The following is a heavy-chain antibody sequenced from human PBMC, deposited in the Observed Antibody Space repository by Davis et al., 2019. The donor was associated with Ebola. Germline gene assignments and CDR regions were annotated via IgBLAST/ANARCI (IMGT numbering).Heavy chain of an antibody. CDR1: GYIFSIYT. V-gene: IGHV1-3*01. J-gene: IGHJ4*02. D-gene: IGHD5-18*01. Sequence: AASVKVSCKTSGYIFSIYTFHWVRQAPGQSLEWMGWINAGSGDTKYSQKFQSRISISRDTSANTAYMELSSLRSEDSAVYYCARDQGTAMIYYWGQGTLVTVSS. CDR3: ARDQGTAMIYY. CDR2: INAGSGDT.